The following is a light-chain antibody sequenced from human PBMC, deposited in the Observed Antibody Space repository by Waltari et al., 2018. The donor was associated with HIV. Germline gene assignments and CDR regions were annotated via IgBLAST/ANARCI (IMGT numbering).Light chain of an antibody. CDR2: SNN. V-gene: IGLV1-44*01. CDR3: AAWDDSLNGWV. J-gene: IGLJ3*02. CDR1: SSTIGSYT. Sequence: QSVLTQPPSASGTPGQRVTTSCSGSSSTIGSYTVNWYQQLPGTAPKLLIYSNNQPPSGVPDRFSGSKSGTSASLAISGLQSEDEADYYCAAWDDSLNGWVFGGGTKLTVL.